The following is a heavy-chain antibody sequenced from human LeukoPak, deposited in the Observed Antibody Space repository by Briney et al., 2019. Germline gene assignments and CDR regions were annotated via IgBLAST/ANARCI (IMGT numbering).Heavy chain of an antibody. Sequence: PGGSLRLSCAASGFIFNKHAMSWVRQAPGKGLEWVSGLSGSSGSTDYADSVKGRFTVSRDNSKNTLFLQMNSLRAEDTAIYYCAKERDYGPADYWGQGTLVTVSS. CDR3: AKERDYGPADY. CDR1: GFIFNKHA. CDR2: LSGSSGST. J-gene: IGHJ4*02. D-gene: IGHD4/OR15-4a*01. V-gene: IGHV3-23*01.